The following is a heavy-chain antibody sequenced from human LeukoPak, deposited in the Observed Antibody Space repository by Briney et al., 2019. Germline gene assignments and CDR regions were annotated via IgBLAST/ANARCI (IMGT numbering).Heavy chain of an antibody. D-gene: IGHD2-2*01. CDR3: ARGRKVVPAAIDYFDY. V-gene: IGHV1-18*01. CDR2: ISAYNGNT. J-gene: IGHJ4*02. CDR1: GYTFTSYG. Sequence: VASVKVSCKASGYTFTSYGISWVRQAPGQGLEWMGWISAYNGNTNYAQKLQGRVTMTTDTSTSTAYMELRSLRSDDTAVYYCARGRKVVPAAIDYFDYWGQGTLVTVSS.